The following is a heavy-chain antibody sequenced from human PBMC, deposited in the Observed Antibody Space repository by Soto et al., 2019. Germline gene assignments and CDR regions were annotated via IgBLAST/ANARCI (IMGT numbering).Heavy chain of an antibody. CDR1: GFIFSNYG. Sequence: EVQLVESGGGLVQPGGSLRLSCAASGFIFSNYGMHWVRQAPGKGLEWVSYISSGSGTIYYADSVKGRFTISRDNAKNSLYLQMNSLRDEDTAVYYCARLTTVVTLFDYWGQGTLVTVPS. D-gene: IGHD4-4*01. V-gene: IGHV3-48*02. CDR2: ISSGSGTI. J-gene: IGHJ4*02. CDR3: ARLTTVVTLFDY.